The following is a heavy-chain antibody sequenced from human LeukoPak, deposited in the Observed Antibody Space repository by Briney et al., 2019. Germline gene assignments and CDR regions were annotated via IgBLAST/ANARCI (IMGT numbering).Heavy chain of an antibody. CDR2: INSDGSST. V-gene: IGHV3-74*01. D-gene: IGHD3-10*01. CDR1: GFTFSSYW. CDR3: AREFRMVRGVISHNRFDP. Sequence: PGGSLRLSCAASGFTFSSYWMHWVRQAPGKGLVWVSRINSDGSSTSYADSVKGRFTISRDNAKNTLYLQMNSLRAEDTAVYYCAREFRMVRGVISHNRFDPWGQGTLVTVSS. J-gene: IGHJ5*02.